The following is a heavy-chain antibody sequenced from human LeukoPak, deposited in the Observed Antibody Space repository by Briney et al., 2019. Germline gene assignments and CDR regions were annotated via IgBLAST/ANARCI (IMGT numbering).Heavy chain of an antibody. CDR2: IIPIFGTA. V-gene: IGHV1-69*05. D-gene: IGHD3-10*01. Sequence: ASVKVSCKASGGTFSSYAISWVRQAPGQGLEWMGRIIPIFGTANYAQKFQGRVMITTDESTSKAYMELSSWRSEDTAVYYCARDTYYYGSGNRADDYWGQGTLVTVSS. CDR3: ARDTYYYGSGNRADDY. CDR1: GGTFSSYA. J-gene: IGHJ4*02.